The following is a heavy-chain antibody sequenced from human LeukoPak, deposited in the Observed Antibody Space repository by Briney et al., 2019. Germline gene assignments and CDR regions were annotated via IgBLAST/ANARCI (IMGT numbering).Heavy chain of an antibody. V-gene: IGHV4-30-2*01. CDR1: NGSINNGGYY. CDR2: IYHSGST. CDR3: ARDAVLGSSWYTNY. Sequence: PSQTLSLTCSVSNGSINNGGYYWSWVRQPPGKGLEWIGYIYHSGSTYYSPSLKSRVTISLDRSENKFSLNLTSVTAADTALYYCARDAVLGSSWYTNYWGQGTLVTVSS. D-gene: IGHD6-13*01. J-gene: IGHJ4*02.